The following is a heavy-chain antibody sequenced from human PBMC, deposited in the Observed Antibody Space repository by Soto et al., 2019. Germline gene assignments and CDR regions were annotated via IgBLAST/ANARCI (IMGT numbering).Heavy chain of an antibody. D-gene: IGHD6-13*01. J-gene: IGHJ3*02. V-gene: IGHV4-34*01. CDR3: ASHSSSWYAHAFDI. CDR1: GGSFSGYY. Sequence: QVQLQQWGAGLLKPSETLSLTYAVYGGSFSGYYWSWIRQPPGKGLEWIGEINHSGSTNYNPSLKSRVTISVDTSKNQFSLKLSSVTAADTAVYYCASHSSSWYAHAFDIWGQGTMVTVSS. CDR2: INHSGST.